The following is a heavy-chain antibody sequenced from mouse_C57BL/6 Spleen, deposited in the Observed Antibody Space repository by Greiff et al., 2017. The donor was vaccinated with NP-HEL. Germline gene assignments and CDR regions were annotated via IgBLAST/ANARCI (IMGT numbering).Heavy chain of an antibody. CDR3: TSPYGSTSHWYFDV. J-gene: IGHJ1*03. CDR1: GYTFTDYE. D-gene: IGHD1-1*01. Sequence: VKLMESGAELVRPGASVTLSCKASGYTFTDYEMHWVKQTPVHGLEWIGAIDPETGGTAYNQKFKGKAILTADKSSSTAYMELRSLTSEDSAVYYCTSPYGSTSHWYFDVWGTGTTVTVSS. CDR2: IDPETGGT. V-gene: IGHV1-15*01.